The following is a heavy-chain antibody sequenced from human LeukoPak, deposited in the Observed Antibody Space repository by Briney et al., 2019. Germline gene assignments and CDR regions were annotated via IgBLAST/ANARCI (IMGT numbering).Heavy chain of an antibody. Sequence: ASVKVSCKASGGTFSSYAISWVRQAAGQGLEWMGGIIPIFGTANYAQKFQGRVTITTDESTSTAYMELSSLRSEDTAVYYCARANYQLGDAFDIWGQGTMVTVSS. V-gene: IGHV1-69*05. J-gene: IGHJ3*02. D-gene: IGHD2-2*01. CDR1: GGTFSSYA. CDR3: ARANYQLGDAFDI. CDR2: IIPIFGTA.